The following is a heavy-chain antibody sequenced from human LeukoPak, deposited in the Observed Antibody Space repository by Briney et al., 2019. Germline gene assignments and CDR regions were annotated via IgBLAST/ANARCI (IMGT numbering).Heavy chain of an antibody. V-gene: IGHV4-59*01. CDR3: AREWSGFDF. Sequence: SETLSLTCSVSGDSLGIYKWSWIRQPPGKGLEWIAHISSSGSAIYNPSLMSRVSMAVDTSKNQFSLRLIAVTAADTAVYYCAREWSGFDFWGQGIMVTVSS. J-gene: IGHJ3*01. CDR1: GDSLGIYK. D-gene: IGHD2-15*01. CDR2: ISSSGSA.